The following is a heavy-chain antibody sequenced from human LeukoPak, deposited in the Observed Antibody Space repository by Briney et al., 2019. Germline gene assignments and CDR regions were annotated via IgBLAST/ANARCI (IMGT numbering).Heavy chain of an antibody. Sequence: GGSLRLSCAASGFTFSSYGMHWVRQAPGKGLEYVSAISSNGGSRYYANSVKGRFTISRDNSKNTLYLQMGSLRAEDTALYYCAKDIGSGSYYNYFDYWGQGTLVTVSS. V-gene: IGHV3-64*01. CDR3: AKDIGSGSYYNYFDY. CDR1: GFTFSSYG. D-gene: IGHD3-10*01. CDR2: ISSNGGSR. J-gene: IGHJ4*02.